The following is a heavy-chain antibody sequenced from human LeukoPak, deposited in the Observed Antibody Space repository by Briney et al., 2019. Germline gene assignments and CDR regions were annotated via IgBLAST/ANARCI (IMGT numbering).Heavy chain of an antibody. CDR2: IYPGDSDT. CDR3: AMLRRDSSGYYSSLDY. J-gene: IGHJ4*02. Sequence: GESLKISCKGSGYSFTSYWIGWVRQMPGKGLEWMGIIYPGDSDTRYSPSFQGKVTISADKSMSTAYLQWSSLKASDTAMYYCAMLRRDSSGYYSSLDYWGQGTLVTVSS. D-gene: IGHD3-22*01. CDR1: GYSFTSYW. V-gene: IGHV5-51*01.